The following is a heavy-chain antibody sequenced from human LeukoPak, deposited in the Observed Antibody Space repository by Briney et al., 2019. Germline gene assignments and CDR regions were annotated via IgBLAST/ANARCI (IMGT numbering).Heavy chain of an antibody. CDR1: GDSIRNDY. Sequence: SDTLSLTCTVSGDSIRNDYWSWIRQPPGKGLEWIGYIYNSGSTNYNPSLKSRVTISVDTSKNQFSLKLSSVPAADTAVYYCARLRANWNYANWFDPWGQGTLVTVSS. D-gene: IGHD1-7*01. V-gene: IGHV4-59*08. CDR2: IYNSGST. CDR3: ARLRANWNYANWFDP. J-gene: IGHJ5*02.